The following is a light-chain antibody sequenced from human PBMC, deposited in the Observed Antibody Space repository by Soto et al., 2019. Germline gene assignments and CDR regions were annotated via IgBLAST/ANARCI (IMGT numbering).Light chain of an antibody. CDR3: SAYTSSSTLEV. V-gene: IGLV2-14*01. J-gene: IGLJ2*01. CDR2: DVS. CDR1: SSDVGGYNY. Sequence: QSALTQPASVSGSPGQSITISCTGTSSDVGGYNYVSLYQQHPGKAPKLMLYDVSNRPSGVSNRFSGSKSGNTASLTIAGLQAEDEADYYCSAYTSSSTLEVFGGGTKVTVL.